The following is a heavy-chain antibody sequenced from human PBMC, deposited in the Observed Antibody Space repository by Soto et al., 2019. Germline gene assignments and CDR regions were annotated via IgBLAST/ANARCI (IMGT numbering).Heavy chain of an antibody. V-gene: IGHV3-23*01. Sequence: GGSLRLSCAASGFTFSSYAMSWVRQAPGKGLEWVSAISGSGGSTYYADSVKGRFTISRDNSKNTLYLQMNSLRAEDTAVYYCAKDPPADYYDSSGYFDYWGQGTLVTVSS. CDR2: ISGSGGST. J-gene: IGHJ4*02. CDR3: AKDPPADYYDSSGYFDY. D-gene: IGHD3-22*01. CDR1: GFTFSSYA.